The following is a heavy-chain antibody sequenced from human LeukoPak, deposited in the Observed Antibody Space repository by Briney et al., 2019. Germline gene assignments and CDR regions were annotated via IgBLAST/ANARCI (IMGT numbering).Heavy chain of an antibody. Sequence: SGPALVKPTQTLTLTCTFSGFSLSTDGMCVSWIRQPPGKALEWLARIDWDDDKYYSTSLKTRLTISKDTSKNQVVLTMTNMDPVDTATYFCARSLGYYYYYMDVWGKGTTVTISS. J-gene: IGHJ6*03. V-gene: IGHV2-70*11. CDR1: GFSLSTDGMC. CDR2: IDWDDDK. CDR3: ARSLGYYYYYMDV.